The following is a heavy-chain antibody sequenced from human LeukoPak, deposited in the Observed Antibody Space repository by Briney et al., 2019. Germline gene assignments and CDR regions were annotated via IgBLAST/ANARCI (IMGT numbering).Heavy chain of an antibody. J-gene: IGHJ4*02. CDR3: ARDRMGCSGGSCHFDY. CDR1: GYTFTGYY. CDR2: INPNSGGT. Sequence: ASVKVSCKASGYTFTGYYMHWVRQAPGQGLEWMGWINPNSGGTNYAQKFQGRVTMTRDTSISTAYMELSRLRSDDTAVYYCARDRMGCSGGSCHFDYWGQGTLVTVSS. D-gene: IGHD2-15*01. V-gene: IGHV1-2*02.